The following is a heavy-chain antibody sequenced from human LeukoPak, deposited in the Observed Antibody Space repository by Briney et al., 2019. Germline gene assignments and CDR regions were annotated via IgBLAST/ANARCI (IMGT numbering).Heavy chain of an antibody. D-gene: IGHD3-22*01. CDR3: ARFFAYYYDSSGYYDYFDY. Sequence: PGGSLRHSCAASGFTVSSNYMSWVRQAPGKGLEWVSVIYSGGSTYYADSVKGRFTISRDNSKNTLYLQMNSLRAEDTAVYYCARFFAYYYDSSGYYDYFDYWGQGTLVTVSS. CDR2: IYSGGST. J-gene: IGHJ4*02. CDR1: GFTVSSNY. V-gene: IGHV3-53*01.